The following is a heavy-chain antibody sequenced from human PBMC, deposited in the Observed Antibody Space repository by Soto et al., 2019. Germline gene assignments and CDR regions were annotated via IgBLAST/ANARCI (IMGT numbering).Heavy chain of an antibody. CDR2: ISGSGGST. D-gene: IGHD3-16*01. V-gene: IGHV3-23*01. CDR3: AKGSNSPLRLL. Sequence: GESLKISCAASGFTFSSYAMSWVRQAPGKGLEWVSAISGSGGSTYYADSVKGRFTISRDNSKNTLYLQMNSLRAEDTAVYYCAKGSNSPLRLLWGQGTLVTVSS. CDR1: GFTFSSYA. J-gene: IGHJ4*02.